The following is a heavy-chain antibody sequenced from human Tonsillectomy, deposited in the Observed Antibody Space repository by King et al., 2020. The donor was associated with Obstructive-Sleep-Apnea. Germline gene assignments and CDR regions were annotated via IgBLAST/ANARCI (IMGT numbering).Heavy chain of an antibody. D-gene: IGHD2-8*01. CDR1: GVSLSTSGMC. V-gene: IGHV2-70*15. Sequence: LTLKESGPALVKPTQTLTLTCTFSGVSLSTSGMCVSWIRQPPGKALEWLARIDWDDDKYYNTSLKTRLTISKDTSKNQVVLTMTNMDPVDTATYYCARIRCTNGVCCFDYWGQGTLVTVSS. CDR3: ARIRCTNGVCCFDY. J-gene: IGHJ4*02. CDR2: IDWDDDK.